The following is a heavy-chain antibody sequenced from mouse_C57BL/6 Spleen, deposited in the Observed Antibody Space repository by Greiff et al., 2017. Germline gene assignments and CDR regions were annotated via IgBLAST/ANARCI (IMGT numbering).Heavy chain of an antibody. CDR3: ARGIYYYGSSGSFDY. CDR2: ILPGSGST. CDR1: GYTFTGYW. J-gene: IGHJ2*01. Sequence: QVQLQQSGAELMKPGASVKLSCKATGYTFTGYWIEWVKQRPGHGLEWIGEILPGSGSTNYNEKFKGKASFTADTSSNTAYMQLSSLTTEDSAIYYCARGIYYYGSSGSFDYWGQGTTLTVSS. D-gene: IGHD1-1*01. V-gene: IGHV1-9*01.